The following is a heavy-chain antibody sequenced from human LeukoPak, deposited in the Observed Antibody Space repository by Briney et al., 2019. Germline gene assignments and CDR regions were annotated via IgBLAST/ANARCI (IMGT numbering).Heavy chain of an antibody. D-gene: IGHD6-13*01. Sequence: GGSLRLSCAASGFTFSSYEMNGLRQAPGKGLEWVSYISSSGSTIYYADSVKGRFTISRDNAKNSLYLQMNSLRAEDTAVYYCAREAAAGTLSWDYWGQGTLVNVSS. CDR1: GFTFSSYE. CDR2: ISSSGSTI. V-gene: IGHV3-48*03. J-gene: IGHJ4*02. CDR3: AREAAAGTLSWDY.